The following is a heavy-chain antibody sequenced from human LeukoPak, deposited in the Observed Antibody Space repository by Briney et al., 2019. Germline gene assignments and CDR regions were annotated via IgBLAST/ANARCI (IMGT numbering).Heavy chain of an antibody. J-gene: IGHJ4*02. CDR2: MWHDGSIG. CDR3: AKDVAPDSGWDLDY. D-gene: IGHD6-19*01. CDR1: GFTFSTYV. Sequence: GESLRLSCAASGFTFSTYVMHWVRQTPGKGLEWVAFMWHDGSIGYYEDSVKGRFTISRDSSKNSLYLQMNSLRVEDTAVYYCAKDVAPDSGWDLDYWGQGTLVTVSS. V-gene: IGHV3-30*02.